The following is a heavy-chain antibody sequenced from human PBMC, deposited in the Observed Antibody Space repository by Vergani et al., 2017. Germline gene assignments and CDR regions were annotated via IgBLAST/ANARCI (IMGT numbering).Heavy chain of an antibody. CDR1: GGTFSSYA. V-gene: IGHV1-2*02. Sequence: QVQLVQSGAEVKKPGSSVKVSCKASGGTFSSYAISWVRQAPGQGLEWMGWVNPNSGGTNYAQKFQGRVTMTRDTSISTAYMELSRLRSDDTAVYYCARQKGGISGYDRNFDYWGQGTLVTVSS. D-gene: IGHD5-12*01. J-gene: IGHJ4*02. CDR3: ARQKGGISGYDRNFDY. CDR2: VNPNSGGT.